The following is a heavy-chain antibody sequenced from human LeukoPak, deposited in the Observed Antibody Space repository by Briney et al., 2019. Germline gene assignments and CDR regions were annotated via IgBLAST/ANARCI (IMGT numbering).Heavy chain of an antibody. J-gene: IGHJ4*02. V-gene: IGHV3-23*01. CDR3: AKGPVDTHLVPDWDYFDS. Sequence: GGSLRLSCAASGFRSGFGFYSYALTWVRQAPGKGLQWVSSIGSNGGYIYYADSVKGRFVISRDNSRDTLYLQMNSVRAADTAVYYCAKGPVDTHLVPDWDYFDSWGQGTLVTVSS. D-gene: IGHD5-18*01. CDR2: IGSNGGYI. CDR1: GFRSGFGFYSYA.